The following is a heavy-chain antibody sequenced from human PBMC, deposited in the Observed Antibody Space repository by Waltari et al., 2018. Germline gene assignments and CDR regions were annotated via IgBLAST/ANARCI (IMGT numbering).Heavy chain of an antibody. J-gene: IGHJ4*02. D-gene: IGHD3-22*01. CDR2: IIPIFGTA. CDR1: GGTFSSYA. Sequence: QVQLVQSGAEVKKPGSSVKVSCKASGGTFSSYAISWVRQAPGQGLEWMGGIIPIFGTANYAQKFQGRVTITADESTSTAYMELSSLRSEDTAVYYCARTLKGEQLSLYYDSSGYLDYWGQGTLVTVSS. CDR3: ARTLKGEQLSLYYDSSGYLDY. V-gene: IGHV1-69*01.